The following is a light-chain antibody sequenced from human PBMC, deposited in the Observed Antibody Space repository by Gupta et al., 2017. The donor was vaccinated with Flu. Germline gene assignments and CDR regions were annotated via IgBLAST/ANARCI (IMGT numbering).Light chain of an antibody. V-gene: IGLV1-40*01. J-gene: IGLJ2*01. CDR1: SSNIGAGYD. CDR3: QSYDSSLSGSV. Sequence: QSVLTQPPSVSGAPAPRVTISCTGSSSNIGAGYDVHWYQQLPGTAPKLLIYGHSNRPSGGPDRFSGSKSGTSASLAITGLQAEDEADYYCQSYDSSLSGSVFGGGTKLTVL. CDR2: GHS.